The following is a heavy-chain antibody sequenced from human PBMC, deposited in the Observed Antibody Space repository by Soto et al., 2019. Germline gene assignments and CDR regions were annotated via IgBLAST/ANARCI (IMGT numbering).Heavy chain of an antibody. D-gene: IGHD1-26*01. J-gene: IGHJ4*02. Sequence: EVQVLESGGGLVQPGGSLRLSCAASGFTFTGYGMNWVRQAPGKGLAWVSGVRSDGDTTYNAESVKGRFTVSRDTSKSAVYLQMNSQRGEDTAVYYCARGKGVGATPDGANCWGQGTLVTVSP. CDR2: VRSDGDTT. CDR3: ARGKGVGATPDGANC. V-gene: IGHV3-23*01. CDR1: GFTFTGYG.